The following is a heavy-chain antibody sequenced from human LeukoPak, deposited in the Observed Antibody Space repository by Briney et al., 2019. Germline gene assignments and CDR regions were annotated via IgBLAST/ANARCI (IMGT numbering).Heavy chain of an antibody. V-gene: IGHV1-18*01. CDR3: ARAYDSSGYYYSGY. J-gene: IGHJ4*02. Sequence: ASVKVSCKASGYTFTSYGISWVRQAPGQGLEWMGWISAYNGNTNYAQKLQGRVTMTTDTSTSTAYMELRSLRSDDTAVCYCARAYDSSGYYYSGYWGQGTLVTVSS. CDR2: ISAYNGNT. D-gene: IGHD3-22*01. CDR1: GYTFTSYG.